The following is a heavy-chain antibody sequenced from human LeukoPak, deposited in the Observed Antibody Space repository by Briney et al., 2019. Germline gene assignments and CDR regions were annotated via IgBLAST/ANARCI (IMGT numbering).Heavy chain of an antibody. V-gene: IGHV3-30*01. D-gene: IGHD6-6*01. J-gene: IGHJ6*03. Sequence: PGGSLRLSCAASGFTFSGYAMHWVRQAPGKGLEWVAVISYDGSNKYYADSVKGRFTISRDNSKNTLYLQMNSLRAEDTAVYYCARGRLYSYSSSSDHYYMDVWGKGTTVTVSS. CDR2: ISYDGSNK. CDR3: ARGRLYSYSSSSDHYYMDV. CDR1: GFTFSGYA.